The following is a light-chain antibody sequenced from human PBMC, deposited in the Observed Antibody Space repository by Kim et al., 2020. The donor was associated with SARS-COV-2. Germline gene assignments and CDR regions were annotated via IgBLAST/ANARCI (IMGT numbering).Light chain of an antibody. CDR1: QSVSIS. CDR3: QQYNARLGT. V-gene: IGKV3-15*01. CDR2: GAS. Sequence: EIVMTQSPATLSVSPGERATLFCRASQSVSISLAWYQQKPGQPHRLLIHGASARVTGVPARFSGSGSGTEFTLTISSVQSEDFAVYYCQQYNARLGTFGQGTKVDIK. J-gene: IGKJ1*01.